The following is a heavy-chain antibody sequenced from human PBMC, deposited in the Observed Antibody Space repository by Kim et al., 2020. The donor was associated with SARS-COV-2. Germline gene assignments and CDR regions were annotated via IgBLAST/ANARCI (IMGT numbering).Heavy chain of an antibody. J-gene: IGHJ1*01. CDR2: IRYNGGNI. D-gene: IGHD2-2*01. CDR1: GFFFDTYS. V-gene: IGHV3-9*01. CDR3: ARDNDARH. Sequence: GGSLRLSCVASGFFFDTYSMHWVRQAPGKGLEWVAGIRYNGGNIPYADSVKGRFTISRDNGKNSVYLQMNSLRAEDTAMYYCARDNDARHW.